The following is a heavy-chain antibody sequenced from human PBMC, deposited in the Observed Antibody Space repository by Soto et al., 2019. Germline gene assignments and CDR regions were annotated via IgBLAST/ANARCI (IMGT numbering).Heavy chain of an antibody. CDR3: ARTAARPSNWYFDL. Sequence: GGSLRLSCAASGFTFSSYGMHLFLQAPGKGLEWVAVIWYDGSNKYYADSVKGRFTISRDNSKNTLYLQMNSLRAEDTAVYYCARTAARPSNWYFDLWGRGTLVTVSS. D-gene: IGHD6-25*01. J-gene: IGHJ2*01. CDR1: GFTFSSYG. V-gene: IGHV3-33*01. CDR2: IWYDGSNK.